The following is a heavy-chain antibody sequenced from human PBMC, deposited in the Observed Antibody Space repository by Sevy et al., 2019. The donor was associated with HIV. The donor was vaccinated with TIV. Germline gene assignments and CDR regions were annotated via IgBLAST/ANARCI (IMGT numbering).Heavy chain of an antibody. CDR3: ATTREYYQGKSGYFDY. CDR1: GYTLTQLS. J-gene: IGHJ4*02. CDR2: FDPEDGER. Sequence: ASVKVSCKVSGYTLTQLSMHWVRQAPGKGLEWMGSFDPEDGERIYAQKFQGRITMTEDTSTDTAYMDLSSLKSYDTAVYYCATTREYYQGKSGYFDYWGQGALVTVSS. D-gene: IGHD2-15*01. V-gene: IGHV1-24*01.